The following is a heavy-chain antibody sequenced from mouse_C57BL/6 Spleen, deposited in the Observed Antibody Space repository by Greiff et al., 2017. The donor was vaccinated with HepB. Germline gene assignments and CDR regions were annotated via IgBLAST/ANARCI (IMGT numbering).Heavy chain of an antibody. CDR3: AREENYYGSSYVDY. CDR2: ISDGGSYT. D-gene: IGHD1-1*01. V-gene: IGHV5-4*01. CDR1: GFTFSSYA. Sequence: EVMLVESGGGLVKPGGSLKLSCAASGFTFSSYAMSWVRQTPEKRLEWVATISDGGSYTYYPDNVKGRFTISRDNAKNNLYLQMSQLKSEDTAMYYCAREENYYGSSYVDYWGQGTTLTVSS. J-gene: IGHJ2*01.